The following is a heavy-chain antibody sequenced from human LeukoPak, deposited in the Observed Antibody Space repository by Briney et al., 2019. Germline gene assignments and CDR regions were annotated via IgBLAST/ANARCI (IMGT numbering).Heavy chain of an antibody. J-gene: IGHJ4*02. CDR2: IYSGGST. V-gene: IGHV3-53*01. Sequence: PGGSLRLSYSASGFTFSSFAMNWVRQAPGKGLEWVSFIYSGGSTHYSDSVKGRFTISRDNSKSTLYLQMNSLRAEDTAVYYCARRAGAYSHPYDYWGQGTLVTVSS. CDR1: GFTFSSFA. CDR3: ARRAGAYSHPYDY. D-gene: IGHD4/OR15-4a*01.